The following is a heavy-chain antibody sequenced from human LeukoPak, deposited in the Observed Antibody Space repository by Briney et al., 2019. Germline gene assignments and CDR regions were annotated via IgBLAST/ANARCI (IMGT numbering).Heavy chain of an antibody. V-gene: IGHV1-2*02. CDR1: GYTFTDYY. J-gene: IGHJ4*02. CDR2: MDPKRGDT. CDR3: ARNKEGKSLDY. Sequence: ASVKVSCKASGYTFTDYYIHWVRQAPGQGLEWMAWMDPKRGDTSYAQKFQGRVTMTRDTSISTAYMELSRLRFDDTAVYYCARNKEGKSLDYWGQGTLVTVSS.